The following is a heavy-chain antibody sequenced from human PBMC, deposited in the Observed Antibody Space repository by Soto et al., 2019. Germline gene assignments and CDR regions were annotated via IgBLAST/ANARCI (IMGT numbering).Heavy chain of an antibody. CDR2: VTGEGTSA. J-gene: IGHJ4*02. CDR1: GFTLSKYW. CDR3: ARGFRRSKVRGVFNQGGLDY. Sequence: LVESGGGWVQPGGSLRLSCAVSGFTLSKYWIHWVRQAPGKGLVWLLRVTGEGTSATYADSVKGRFTVSRDTANDTLYLQADGLRDEDTAVYFCARGFRRSKVRGVFNQGGLDYWGQGTLVTVSS. D-gene: IGHD3-10*01. V-gene: IGHV3-74*01.